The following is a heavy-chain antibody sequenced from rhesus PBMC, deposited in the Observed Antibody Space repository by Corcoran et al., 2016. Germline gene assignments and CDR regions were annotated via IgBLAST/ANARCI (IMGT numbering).Heavy chain of an antibody. V-gene: IGHV3-118*01. CDR1: GFTFSSSA. CDR2: IRSKSNNYDK. CDR3: ARGGLVGTARGTFDY. J-gene: IGHJ4*01. Sequence: EVQLVESGGCLVQPGGSLRLSCAASGFTFSSSAMHWVRQASGKGLEWVGRIRSKSNNYDKVYAASVKSRFTISRDNSKNTAYLQMNSLKTEDTAVYYCARGGLVGTARGTFDYWGQGVLVTVSS. D-gene: IGHD5-24*01.